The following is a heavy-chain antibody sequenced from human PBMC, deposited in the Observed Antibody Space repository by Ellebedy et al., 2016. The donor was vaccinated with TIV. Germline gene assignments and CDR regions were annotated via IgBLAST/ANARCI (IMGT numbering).Heavy chain of an antibody. D-gene: IGHD3-22*01. CDR1: GLNFEDHA. Sequence: SLKISXVGSGLNFEDHAMHWVRQVPGKGLEWVSGLNWNSVRIGYADSVKGRFTISRDNRKSSVYLQMNNLRPDDTAVYFCVTDLYDGGTSSAYYHFNALDVWGQGTTVIVSS. CDR2: LNWNSVRI. J-gene: IGHJ6*02. CDR3: VTDLYDGGTSSAYYHFNALDV. V-gene: IGHV3-9*01.